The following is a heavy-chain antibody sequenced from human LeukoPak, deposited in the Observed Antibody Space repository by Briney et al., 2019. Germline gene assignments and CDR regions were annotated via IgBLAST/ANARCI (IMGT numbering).Heavy chain of an antibody. J-gene: IGHJ4*02. V-gene: IGHV3-23*01. CDR2: ISGSGGST. D-gene: IGHD2-2*02. CDR3: AKAGYCSSANCYNYFDY. CDR1: GFTFSTYA. Sequence: GGSLRLSCAASGFTFSTYAMTWVRQAPGKGLEWVSIISGSGGSTYYADSVKGRFTISRDKSKNTLYLQMNSLRAEDTAVYYCAKAGYCSSANCYNYFDYWGQGTLVTVSS.